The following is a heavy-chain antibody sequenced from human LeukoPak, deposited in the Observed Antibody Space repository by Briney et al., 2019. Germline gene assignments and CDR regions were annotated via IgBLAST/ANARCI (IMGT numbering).Heavy chain of an antibody. V-gene: IGHV3-23*01. CDR3: AKGAPSSSSIFDF. Sequence: GGSLRLSCVASGFTFGHNAMAWVRQAPGKRLEWASALSGSGGDTFYADSVKGRFTISRDNSKNTLYLQLSSLRPDDTAVYYCAKGAPSSSSIFDFWGPGTLVTVSS. CDR1: GFTFGHNA. CDR2: LSGSGGDT. J-gene: IGHJ4*02. D-gene: IGHD6-6*01.